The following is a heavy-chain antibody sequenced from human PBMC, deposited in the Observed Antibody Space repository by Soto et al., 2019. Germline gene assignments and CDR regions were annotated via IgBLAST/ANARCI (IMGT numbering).Heavy chain of an antibody. Sequence: EVQLVESEGGLVQPGGSLRLSCAASGFTFSSYWMSWVRQAPGKGLEWVANIKQDGSEKYYVDSVKGRFTISRDNAKNSLYLQMNSLRAEDTAVYYCARSIAARLNWFDPWGQGTLVTVSS. D-gene: IGHD6-6*01. V-gene: IGHV3-7*01. CDR3: ARSIAARLNWFDP. J-gene: IGHJ5*02. CDR1: GFTFSSYW. CDR2: IKQDGSEK.